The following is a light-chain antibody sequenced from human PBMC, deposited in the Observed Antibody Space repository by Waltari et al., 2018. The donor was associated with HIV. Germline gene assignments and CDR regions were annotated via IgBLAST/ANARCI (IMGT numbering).Light chain of an antibody. V-gene: IGLV1-44*01. J-gene: IGLJ2*01. CDR3: ATWDDSLNGPL. Sequence: QSVLTPPPSASGTPGQRVTISCSGISSTIGSNAVSWYQQFPGTAPKVLMSANNQRPSGVPDRFSASKSGTSASLAISGLHSEDEADYYCATWDDSLNGPLFGGGTKLTVL. CDR1: SSTIGSNA. CDR2: ANN.